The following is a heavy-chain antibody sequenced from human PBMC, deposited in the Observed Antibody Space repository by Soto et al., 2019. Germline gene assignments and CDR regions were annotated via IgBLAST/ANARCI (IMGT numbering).Heavy chain of an antibody. D-gene: IGHD2-2*01. Sequence: GASVKVSCQASGGTFSSYAISWVRQAPGQGLEWMGGIIPIFGTANYAQKFQGRVTITADESTSTAYMELSSLRSEDTAVYYCATPISLIVVVPAASSYYGMDVWGQGTTVTVSS. V-gene: IGHV1-69*13. CDR2: IIPIFGTA. CDR1: GGTFSSYA. CDR3: ATPISLIVVVPAASSYYGMDV. J-gene: IGHJ6*02.